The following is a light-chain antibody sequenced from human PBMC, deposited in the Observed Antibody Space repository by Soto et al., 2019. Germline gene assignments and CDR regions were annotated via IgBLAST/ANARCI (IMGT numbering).Light chain of an antibody. CDR1: QSVSSN. V-gene: IGKV3-20*01. J-gene: IGKJ4*01. CDR3: QQCSSSPVT. CDR2: GAS. Sequence: EIVMTQSPATLSVSPGERATLSCRASQSVSSNLAWYQQKPGQAPRLLIYGASSRATGITDRFSGSGSGTDFTLTITRLEPEDFAVYYCQQCSSSPVTFGGGTKV.